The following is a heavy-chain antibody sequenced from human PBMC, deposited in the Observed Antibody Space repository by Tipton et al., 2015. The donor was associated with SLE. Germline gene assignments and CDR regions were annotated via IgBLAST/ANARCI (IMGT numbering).Heavy chain of an antibody. Sequence: TLSLTCTVSGGSISSHYWSWIRQPPGKGLEWIGYIYYSGSTNYNPSLKSRVTISVDTSKNQFSLKLSSVTAADTAVYYCARGRATFWSGYYNVDYWGQGTLVTVSS. CDR1: GGSISSHY. CDR2: IYYSGST. CDR3: ARGRATFWSGYYNVDY. D-gene: IGHD3-3*01. J-gene: IGHJ4*02. V-gene: IGHV4-59*11.